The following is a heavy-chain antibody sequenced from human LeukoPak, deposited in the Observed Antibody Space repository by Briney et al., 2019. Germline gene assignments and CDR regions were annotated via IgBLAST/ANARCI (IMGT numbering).Heavy chain of an antibody. D-gene: IGHD2-2*01. J-gene: IGHJ4*02. Sequence: PGGSLRLSCAASGFTFSSYSMNWVRQAPGKGLEWVSYISSSSTTIYYADSVKGRFTISRDNAKNSLYLQMNSLRAEDTAVYYCAREAAYATGGFDYWGQGTLVTASS. CDR1: GFTFSSYS. CDR3: AREAAYATGGFDY. CDR2: ISSSSTTI. V-gene: IGHV3-48*01.